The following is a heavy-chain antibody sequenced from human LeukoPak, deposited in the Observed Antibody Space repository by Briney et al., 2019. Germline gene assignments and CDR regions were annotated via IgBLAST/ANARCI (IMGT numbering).Heavy chain of an antibody. Sequence: QPGGSLRLSCAASGFTFSTYTMNWVRQAPGKGLEWVSHISSSSSTIYYADSVKGRFTISRDNAKNSLYLQMNSLRPEDTALYHCAKDRAYDSSGWGQGTLVTVSS. CDR2: ISSSSSTI. CDR1: GFTFSTYT. CDR3: AKDRAYDSSG. J-gene: IGHJ4*02. D-gene: IGHD3-22*01. V-gene: IGHV3-48*01.